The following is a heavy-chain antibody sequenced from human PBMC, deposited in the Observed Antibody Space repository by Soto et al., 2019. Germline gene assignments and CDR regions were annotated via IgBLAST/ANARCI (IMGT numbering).Heavy chain of an antibody. J-gene: IGHJ4*02. V-gene: IGHV1-18*01. CDR3: ARGRYGDY. CDR1: GYTFTSYG. CDR2: ISAHNGNT. D-gene: IGHD1-1*01. Sequence: QVHLVQSGAEVKKPGASVKVSCKASGYTFTSYGITWVRQAPGQGLEWMGWISAHNGNTDYAQKLQGRGIVTRDTSTSTAYMELRCLRSDDTAVYYCARGRYGDYWGQGALVTVSS.